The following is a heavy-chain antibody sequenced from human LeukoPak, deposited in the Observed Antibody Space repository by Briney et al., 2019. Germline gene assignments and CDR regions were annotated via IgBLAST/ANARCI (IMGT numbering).Heavy chain of an antibody. Sequence: GGSLRLSCAASGFTFSSDGMHWVRQAPGKGLEWGSSISSSSSYIYYADSVKGRFTISRDNAKSSLYLQMNSLRAEDTAVYYCARRASGSYIDAFDIWGQGTMVTVSS. CDR2: ISSSSSYI. J-gene: IGHJ3*02. V-gene: IGHV3-21*01. CDR1: GFTFSSDG. D-gene: IGHD1-26*01. CDR3: ARRASGSYIDAFDI.